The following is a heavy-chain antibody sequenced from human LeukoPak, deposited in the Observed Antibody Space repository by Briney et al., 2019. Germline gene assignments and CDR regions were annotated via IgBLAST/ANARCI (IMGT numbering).Heavy chain of an antibody. Sequence: PGGSLRLFCAASGSTFSSYGMHWVRQAPGKGLEWVAVIWYDGSNKYYADSVKGRFTISRDNSKNTLYLQMNSLRAEDTAVYYCARENYYYWFDPWGQGTLVTVSS. V-gene: IGHV3-33*01. J-gene: IGHJ5*02. CDR3: ARENYYYWFDP. CDR2: IWYDGSNK. CDR1: GSTFSSYG. D-gene: IGHD3-22*01.